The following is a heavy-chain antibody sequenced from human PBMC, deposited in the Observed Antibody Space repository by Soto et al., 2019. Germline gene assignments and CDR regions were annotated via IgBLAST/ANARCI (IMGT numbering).Heavy chain of an antibody. CDR1: GFLFSDYG. Sequence: QVQLVESGGGVVQPGRSLRLSCAASGFLFSDYGMHWVRQHPGKGLEWVALVWSAGSNPYYAESVKGRFTFSKDNSKNTLQLQKNSLLGEDTAVYYWARGTERTYHYFDYWGQVPLVDVSS. CDR2: VWSAGSNP. J-gene: IGHJ4*02. V-gene: IGHV3-33*01. CDR3: ARGTERTYHYFDY.